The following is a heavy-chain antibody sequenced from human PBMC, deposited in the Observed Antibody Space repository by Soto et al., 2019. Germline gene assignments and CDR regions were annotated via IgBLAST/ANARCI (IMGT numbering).Heavy chain of an antibody. V-gene: IGHV3-30*03. CDR1: GFTFNNFA. Sequence: QVQLVGSGGGVVQPGRSLRLSCAASGFTFNNFAMHWVRQAPGKGLEWVAVISYDGGDKYYAAYVKGRFTISRDNSKNTLYQQMNGLRAEDTAVYYCARDLSTGAADYYFDYWGQGALGTVFS. CDR3: ARDLSTGAADYYFDY. CDR2: ISYDGGDK. J-gene: IGHJ4*01. D-gene: IGHD6-13*01.